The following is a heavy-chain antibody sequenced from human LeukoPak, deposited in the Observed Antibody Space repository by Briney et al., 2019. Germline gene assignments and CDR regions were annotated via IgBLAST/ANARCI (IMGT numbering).Heavy chain of an antibody. J-gene: IGHJ5*02. V-gene: IGHV1-2*02. CDR3: ARDSLTGYSSGPFDP. Sequence: ASVKVSCKASGYTFTGYYMHWVRQAPGQGLEWMGWINPNSGGTNYAQKFQGRVTMTRDTSISTACMELSRLRSDDTAVYYCARDSLTGYSSGPFDPWGQGTLVTVSS. CDR1: GYTFTGYY. CDR2: INPNSGGT. D-gene: IGHD6-19*01.